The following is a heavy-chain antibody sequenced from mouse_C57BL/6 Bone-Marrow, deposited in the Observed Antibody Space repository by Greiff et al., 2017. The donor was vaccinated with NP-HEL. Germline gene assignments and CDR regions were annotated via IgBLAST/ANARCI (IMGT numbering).Heavy chain of an antibody. CDR1: GFTFSSYA. V-gene: IGHV5-4*01. CDR3: AREADYAWFAY. CDR2: ISDGGSYT. D-gene: IGHD2-4*01. Sequence: EVQGVESGGGLVKPGGSLKLSCAASGFTFSSYAMSWVRQTPEKRLEWVATISDGGSYTYYPDNVKGRFTISRDNAKNNLYLQMSHLKSEDTAMYYCAREADYAWFAYWGQGTLVTVSA. J-gene: IGHJ3*01.